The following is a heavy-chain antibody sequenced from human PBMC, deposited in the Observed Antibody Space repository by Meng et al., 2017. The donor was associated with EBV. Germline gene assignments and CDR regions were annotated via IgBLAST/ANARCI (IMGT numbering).Heavy chain of an antibody. Sequence: QEQLVQAGAEVKQAGSSVKVSCKASGGTFSSYAISWVRQAPGQGLEWMGGIIPIFGTANYAQKFQGRVTITADKSTSTAYMELSSLRSEDTAVYYCARAEIAAAGRLDYWGQGTLVTVSS. CDR3: ARAEIAAAGRLDY. CDR2: IIPIFGTA. V-gene: IGHV1-69*06. J-gene: IGHJ4*02. CDR1: GGTFSSYA. D-gene: IGHD6-13*01.